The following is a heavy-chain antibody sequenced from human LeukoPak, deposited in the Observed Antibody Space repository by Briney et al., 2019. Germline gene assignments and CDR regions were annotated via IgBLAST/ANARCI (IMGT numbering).Heavy chain of an antibody. CDR1: GFTFSSYA. CDR2: ISGSSGTT. V-gene: IGHV3-23*01. D-gene: IGHD6-13*01. J-gene: IGHJ4*02. CDR3: AGVWGPSSAWPWAFEY. Sequence: GRSLRLSCAASGFTFSSYAMSWVRQTPGKGPEWVSAISGSSGTTYYADSVKGRFTISRDNSNKMLYLQMSGLRPEDTALYYCAGVWGPSSAWPWAFEYWGQGTLVTVSS.